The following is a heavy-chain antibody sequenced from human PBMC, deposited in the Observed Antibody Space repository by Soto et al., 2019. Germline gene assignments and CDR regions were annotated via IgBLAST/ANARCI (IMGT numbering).Heavy chain of an antibody. CDR3: ARMDMYTSMGTLDV. Sequence: ASVNVSCKASGYTFNSYGISLVRQAPRQGLEWIGWISAHNGNTNYAEKLQDRVTMTTDTSTSTAYMELRSMRSYDTAVYYCARMDMYTSMGTLDVWGLGTTVTVSS. V-gene: IGHV1-18*04. J-gene: IGHJ6*02. CDR1: GYTFNSYG. D-gene: IGHD5-18*01. CDR2: ISAHNGNT.